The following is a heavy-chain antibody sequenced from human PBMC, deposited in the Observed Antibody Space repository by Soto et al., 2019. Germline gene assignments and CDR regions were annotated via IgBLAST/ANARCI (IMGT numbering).Heavy chain of an antibody. V-gene: IGHV4-30-4*01. CDR2: IYHTGRS. J-gene: IGHJ4*02. Sequence: PSETLSLTCTVPGVSISSGTYYWSWLRQPPGKGLEWIGYIYHTGRSPSNPSLKSRVAISIDTSKNQFTLELRSVTAADTAVYYCARDLLDTTVDYYFDYWGPGRLGTVST. CDR1: GVSISSGTYY. CDR3: ARDLLDTTVDYYFDY. D-gene: IGHD3-3*01.